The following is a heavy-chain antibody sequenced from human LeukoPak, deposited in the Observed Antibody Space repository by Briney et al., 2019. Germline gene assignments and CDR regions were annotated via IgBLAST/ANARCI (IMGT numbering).Heavy chain of an antibody. CDR1: GYTFTSYG. CDR2: ISAYNGNT. CDR3: ARDKPRLYVWGSYRCDY. J-gene: IGHJ4*02. V-gene: IGHV1-18*01. Sequence: ASVKVSCKASGYTFTSYGISWVRQAPGQGLEWMGWISAYNGNTNYAQKLQGRVTMTTDTSTSTAYMELRSLRSDDTAVYCCARDKPRLYVWGSYRCDYWGQGTLVTVSS. D-gene: IGHD3-16*02.